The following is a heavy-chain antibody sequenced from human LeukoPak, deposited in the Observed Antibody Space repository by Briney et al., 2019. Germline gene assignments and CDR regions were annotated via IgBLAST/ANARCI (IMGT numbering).Heavy chain of an antibody. D-gene: IGHD1-14*01. CDR3: ATETIGRHYDY. J-gene: IGHJ4*02. V-gene: IGHV3-33*01. CDR2: IWYDGSNK. CDR1: GFTFSSYG. Sequence: PGRSLRLSCAASGFTFSSYGMHWVRQAPGKGLEWVAVIWYDGSNKYYADSVKGRFTISRDNSKNTLYLQMDSLRDEDTAVYYCATETIGRHYDYWGQGTLLTVSS.